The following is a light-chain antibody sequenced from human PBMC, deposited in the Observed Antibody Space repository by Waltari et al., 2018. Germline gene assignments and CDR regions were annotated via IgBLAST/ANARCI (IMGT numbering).Light chain of an antibody. V-gene: IGKV3-15*01. CDR1: HSVSSN. CDR3: QQYNRWPPIT. CDR2: DAS. J-gene: IGKJ5*01. Sequence: EIVMTQSPATLSVSPGVTATLSCRASHSVSSNVAWYQKKPGQAPRLLIYDASTRATSIPAKFRGSGSGTEFTLTISSLQSEDFAVYYCQQYNRWPPITFGHGTRLEIK.